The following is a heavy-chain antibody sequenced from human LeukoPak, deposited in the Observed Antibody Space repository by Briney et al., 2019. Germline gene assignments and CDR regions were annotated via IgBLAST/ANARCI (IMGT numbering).Heavy chain of an antibody. CDR3: ARVDYGDGYFDY. D-gene: IGHD4-17*01. V-gene: IGHV1-18*01. J-gene: IGHJ4*02. CDR2: ISAYNGNT. Sequence: ASVTVSCKASGYTFASYGISWVRQAPGQGLEWMGWISAYNGNTNYAQKLQGRVTMTTDTSTSTAYMELRSLRSDDTAVYYCARVDYGDGYFDYWGQGTVVTVSS. CDR1: GYTFASYG.